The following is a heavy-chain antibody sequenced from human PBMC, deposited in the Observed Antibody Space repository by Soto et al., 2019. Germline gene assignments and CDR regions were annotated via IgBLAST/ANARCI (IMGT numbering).Heavy chain of an antibody. CDR3: ARDWHITMVRGVYYGMDV. V-gene: IGHV1-69*13. CDR1: GGTFSSYA. CDR2: IIPIFGTA. Sequence: SVKVSCKASGGTFSSYAISWVRQAPGQGREWMGGIIPIFGTANYAQKFQGRVTITADESTSTAYMELSSLRSEDTAVYYCARDWHITMVRGVYYGMDVWGQGTTVTVSS. J-gene: IGHJ6*02. D-gene: IGHD3-10*01.